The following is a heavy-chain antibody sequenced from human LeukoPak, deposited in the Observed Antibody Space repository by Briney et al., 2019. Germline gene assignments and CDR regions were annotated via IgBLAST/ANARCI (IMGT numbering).Heavy chain of an antibody. Sequence: GGSLRLSCAASGFTFSDYYMSWIRQAPGKGLEWVSYISSSGSTIYYADSVKGRFTISRDNAKNSLYLQMNRLRAEDTAVYYCARGSSRDFWSGFPRGGDDYFDYWGQGTLVTVSS. CDR2: ISSSGSTI. CDR3: ARGSSRDFWSGFPRGGDDYFDY. V-gene: IGHV3-11*04. CDR1: GFTFSDYY. J-gene: IGHJ4*02. D-gene: IGHD3-3*01.